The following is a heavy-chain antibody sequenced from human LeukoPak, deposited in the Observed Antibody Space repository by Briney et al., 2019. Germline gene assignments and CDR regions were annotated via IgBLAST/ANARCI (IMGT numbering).Heavy chain of an antibody. Sequence: GESLKISCAASGFIVSHKYMAWVRQAPGRGLEWLSIIYTAGNTVSAESVKGRFIISRDDSRNTVHLQMNSLRDDDTAVYYCARGQTDLLRNYFDSWGPGTLVAVSS. CDR1: GFIVSHKY. CDR3: ARGQTDLLRNYFDS. CDR2: IYTAGNT. J-gene: IGHJ4*02. V-gene: IGHV3-66*01.